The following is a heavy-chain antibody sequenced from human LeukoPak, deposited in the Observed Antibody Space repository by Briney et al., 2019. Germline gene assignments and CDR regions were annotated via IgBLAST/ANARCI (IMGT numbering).Heavy chain of an antibody. J-gene: IGHJ3*02. CDR2: INTNTGNP. CDR1: GYTFTSYA. Sequence: ASVKVSCKASGYTFTSYAMNWVRQAPGQGLEWMGWINTNTGNPTYAQGFTGRFVFSLDTSVSTAYLQISSLKAEDTAVYCCARVSGFGEQTEGYDAFDIWGQGTMVTVSS. V-gene: IGHV7-4-1*02. D-gene: IGHD3-10*01. CDR3: ARVSGFGEQTEGYDAFDI.